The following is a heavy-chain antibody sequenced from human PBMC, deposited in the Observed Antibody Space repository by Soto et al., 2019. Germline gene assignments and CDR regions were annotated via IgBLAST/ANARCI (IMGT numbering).Heavy chain of an antibody. D-gene: IGHD2-15*01. CDR2: ISGSGGST. J-gene: IGHJ5*02. Sequence: GGSLRLSCAASGFTFSSYAMSWVRQAPGKGLEWVSAISGSGGSTYYADSVKGRFTISRDNSKNTLYLQMNSLRAEDTAVYYCARDLGYCSGGSCYSNWFDPWGQGTLVTVSS. CDR3: ARDLGYCSGGSCYSNWFDP. CDR1: GFTFSSYA. V-gene: IGHV3-23*01.